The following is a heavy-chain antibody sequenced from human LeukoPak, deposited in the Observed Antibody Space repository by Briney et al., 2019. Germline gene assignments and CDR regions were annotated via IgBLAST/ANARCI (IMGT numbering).Heavy chain of an antibody. CDR3: ARSRGDYFDY. CDR1: AFTFSRYS. Sequence: GGSLRLSCAASAFTFSRYSMNWVRQAPGKGLEWVSSISGSSSYIYYADSVKGRFTISRDNAKNSLYLQMNSLRAEDTAVYYCARSRGDYFDYWGQGTLVTVSS. V-gene: IGHV3-21*01. J-gene: IGHJ4*02. D-gene: IGHD3-16*01. CDR2: ISGSSSYI.